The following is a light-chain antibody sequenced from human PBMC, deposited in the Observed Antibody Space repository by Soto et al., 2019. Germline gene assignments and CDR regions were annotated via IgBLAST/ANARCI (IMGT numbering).Light chain of an antibody. CDR3: NSYTSSTAYV. J-gene: IGLJ1*01. V-gene: IGLV2-14*01. CDR1: SSDVGAYDY. Sequence: QSALTQPASVSGSPGQSITISCTGTSSDVGAYDYVSWYQHHPGKAPKLLIYEVSNRPSGVSSRFSGSKSGNTASLTISGLQAEDEADYYCNSYTSSTAYVFGTGTKVTVL. CDR2: EVS.